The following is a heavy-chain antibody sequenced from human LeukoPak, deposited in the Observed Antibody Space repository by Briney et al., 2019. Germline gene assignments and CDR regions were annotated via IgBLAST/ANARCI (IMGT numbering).Heavy chain of an antibody. J-gene: IGHJ2*01. CDR1: GGSISSYY. D-gene: IGHD3-10*01. CDR2: IYYSGST. CDR3: ARAVWQPGDWYFDL. Sequence: SETLSPTCTVSGGSISSYYWSWIRHPPGKGLEWIGYIYYSGSTNYNPSLKSRVTISVDTSKNQFSLKLSSVTAADTAVYYCARAVWQPGDWYFDLWGRGTLVTVSS. V-gene: IGHV4-59*01.